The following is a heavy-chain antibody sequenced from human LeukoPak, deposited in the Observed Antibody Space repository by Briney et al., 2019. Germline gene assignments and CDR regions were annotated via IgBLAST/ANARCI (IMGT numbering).Heavy chain of an antibody. CDR2: IYTSGST. CDR3: ARETGSGSSPFDY. CDR1: GGSISTYY. J-gene: IGHJ4*02. D-gene: IGHD3-10*01. V-gene: IGHV4-4*07. Sequence: SETLSLTCTLSGGSISTYYWSWIRQPPEKGLEWIGRIYTSGSTNYNPSLKSRVTMSVDTSKNQFSLKLSSVTAADTAVYYCARETGSGSSPFDYWGQGTLVTVSS.